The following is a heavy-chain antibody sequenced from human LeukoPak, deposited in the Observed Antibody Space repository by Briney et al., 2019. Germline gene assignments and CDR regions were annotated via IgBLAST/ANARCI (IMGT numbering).Heavy chain of an antibody. CDR2: INPNSGGT. J-gene: IGHJ3*02. V-gene: IGHV1-2*06. Sequence: GASVKVSCKASGYTFTGYYMHWVRQAPGQGLEWMGRINPNSGGTNYAQKFQGRVTMTRDTSISAAYMELSRLRSDDTAVYYCALSTSYGDYEGIPFDIWGQGTMVTVSS. CDR3: ALSTSYGDYEGIPFDI. D-gene: IGHD4-17*01. CDR1: GYTFTGYY.